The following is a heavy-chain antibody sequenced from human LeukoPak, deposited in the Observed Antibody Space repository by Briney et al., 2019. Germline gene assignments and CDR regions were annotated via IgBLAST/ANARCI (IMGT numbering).Heavy chain of an antibody. Sequence: ERSLRLSCAASGFSLWTSGIHWARQAPGKGLEWLSLTTHDGMYTNYADSVKGRFTISTDTSKNTVYLQMNSLRPEDTAVYYCAKGGGISANPLDPWGQGTLVTVSS. CDR3: AKGGGISANPLDP. J-gene: IGHJ5*02. V-gene: IGHV3-30*18. D-gene: IGHD4-23*01. CDR2: TTHDGMYT. CDR1: GFSLWTSG.